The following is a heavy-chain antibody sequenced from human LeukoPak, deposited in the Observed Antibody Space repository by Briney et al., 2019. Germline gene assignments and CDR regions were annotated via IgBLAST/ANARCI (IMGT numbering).Heavy chain of an antibody. J-gene: IGHJ4*02. CDR2: INPNSGGA. V-gene: IGHV1-2*02. CDR3: AGLSPGGLQDY. CDR1: GYTFTGYY. Sequence: GASVKVSLKASGYTFTGYYMHWVRQAPGQGLEWMGWINPNSGGASYAQKFPGRITMTRDTSISTAYMELSRLRSDDTAVYYCAGLSPGGLQDYSGQGTLVTVSS. D-gene: IGHD5-24*01.